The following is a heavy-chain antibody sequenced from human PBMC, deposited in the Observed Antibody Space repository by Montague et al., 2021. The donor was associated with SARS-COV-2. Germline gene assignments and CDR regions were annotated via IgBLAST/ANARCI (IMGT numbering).Heavy chain of an antibody. CDR1: GGSFSGYY. V-gene: IGHV4-34*01. Sequence: SETLSLTCAVYGGSFSGYYWSWISQPPGKGLEWIGEINHSGSTNYNPSLKSRVTISVDTSKNQFSLKLSSVTAADTAVYYCARGRYSSSWYGERRNWFDPWGQGTLVTVSS. CDR2: INHSGST. J-gene: IGHJ5*02. D-gene: IGHD6-13*01. CDR3: ARGRYSSSWYGERRNWFDP.